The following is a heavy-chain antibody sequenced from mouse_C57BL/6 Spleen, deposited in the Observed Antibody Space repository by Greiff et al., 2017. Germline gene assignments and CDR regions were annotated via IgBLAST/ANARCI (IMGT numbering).Heavy chain of an antibody. V-gene: IGHV1-85*01. Sequence: QVQLKQSGPELVKPGASVKLSCKASGYTFTSYDINWVKQRPGQGLEWIGWIYPRDGSTKYNEKFKGKATLTVDTSSSTAYMELHSLTSEDSAVYFCARRGYYYYGSSYWYFDVWGTGTTVTVSS. D-gene: IGHD1-1*01. CDR3: ARRGYYYYGSSYWYFDV. CDR2: IYPRDGST. CDR1: GYTFTSYD. J-gene: IGHJ1*03.